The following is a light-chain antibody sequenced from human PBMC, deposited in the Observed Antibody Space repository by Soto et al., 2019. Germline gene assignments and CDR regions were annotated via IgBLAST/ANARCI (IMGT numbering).Light chain of an antibody. CDR1: SNDVGTSSY. CDR2: DVS. J-gene: IGLJ2*01. CDR3: SSYTTISTSVV. Sequence: QSVLTQPASVSGSPGQSITISCTGTSNDVGTSSYVSWYQQHPGKAPKLIIYDVSNRPSGVSNRFSGSKSGNTASLTISGLQAEDETDYYCSSYTTISTSVVFGGGTKLTVL. V-gene: IGLV2-14*01.